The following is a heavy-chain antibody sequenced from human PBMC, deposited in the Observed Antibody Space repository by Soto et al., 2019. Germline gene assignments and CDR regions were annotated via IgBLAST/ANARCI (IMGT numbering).Heavy chain of an antibody. CDR3: ARDLDGSGSYYTDY. V-gene: IGHV1-18*01. Sequence: ASVKVSCKASGYSFTSTGISWVRQAPGQGPEWMGWTSTFNGEAKYAQKLQGRVTMTTDTSTTTAYMELRSLTSDDTAVYYCARDLDGSGSYYTDYWGQGTLVTVSS. CDR2: TSTFNGEA. CDR1: GYSFTSTG. J-gene: IGHJ4*02. D-gene: IGHD3-10*01.